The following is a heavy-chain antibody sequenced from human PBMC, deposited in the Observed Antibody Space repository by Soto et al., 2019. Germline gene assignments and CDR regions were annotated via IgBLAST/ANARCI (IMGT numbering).Heavy chain of an antibody. CDR3: ARDLDGSGSYYTDY. V-gene: IGHV1-18*01. Sequence: ASVKVSCKASGYSFTSTGISWVRQAPGQGPEWMGWTSTFNGEAKYAQKLQGRVTMTTDTSTTTAYMELRSLTSDDTAVYYCARDLDGSGSYYTDYWGQGTLVTVSS. CDR2: TSTFNGEA. CDR1: GYSFTSTG. J-gene: IGHJ4*02. D-gene: IGHD3-10*01.